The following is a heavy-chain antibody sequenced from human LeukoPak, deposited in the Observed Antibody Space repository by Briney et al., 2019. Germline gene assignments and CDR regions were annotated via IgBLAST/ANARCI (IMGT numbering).Heavy chain of an antibody. Sequence: GGSLRLSCAASGFTFSSYWMHWVRQAPGKGPVWVSRINSDGSSTSYADSVKGRFTISRDNAKNTLYLQMNSLRAEDTAVYYCARDDYDGFDYWGQGTLVAVSS. J-gene: IGHJ4*02. CDR2: INSDGSST. V-gene: IGHV3-74*01. D-gene: IGHD4-17*01. CDR3: ARDDYDGFDY. CDR1: GFTFSSYW.